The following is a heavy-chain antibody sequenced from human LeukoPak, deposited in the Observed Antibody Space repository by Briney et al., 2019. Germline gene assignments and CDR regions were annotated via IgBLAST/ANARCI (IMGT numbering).Heavy chain of an antibody. CDR3: IRVYHYYDSSGYHHFDY. CDR1: GFTFSNAW. V-gene: IGHV3-15*01. Sequence: PGGSLRLSCAASGFTFSNAWMSWVRQAPGKGLEWVGRIKSKTDGGTTDYAAPVKGRFTISRDDSKNTLYLQMNSLKTEDTAVYYCIRVYHYYDSSGYHHFDYWGQGTLVTVSS. D-gene: IGHD3-22*01. J-gene: IGHJ4*02. CDR2: IKSKTDGGTT.